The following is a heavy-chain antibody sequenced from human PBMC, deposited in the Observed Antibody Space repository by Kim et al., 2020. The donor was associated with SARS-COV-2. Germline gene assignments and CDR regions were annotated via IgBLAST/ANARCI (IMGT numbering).Heavy chain of an antibody. D-gene: IGHD1-26*01. Sequence: YNPTVKSRLTISVDTAKYQFALKLSPVTAADTAVYYCAREGKGSYGWFDPWGQGTLVTVSS. J-gene: IGHJ5*02. CDR3: AREGKGSYGWFDP. V-gene: IGHV4-30-2*05.